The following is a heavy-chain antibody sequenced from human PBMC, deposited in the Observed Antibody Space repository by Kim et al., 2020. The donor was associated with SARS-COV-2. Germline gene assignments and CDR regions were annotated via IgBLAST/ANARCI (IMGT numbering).Heavy chain of an antibody. J-gene: IGHJ4*02. CDR2: IYYSGST. CDR3: ARTGDHYGGNSQAFDY. D-gene: IGHD4-17*01. Sequence: SETLSLTCTVSGGSISSYYWSWIRQPPGKGLEWIGYIYYSGSTNYNPSLKSRVTISVDTSKNQFSLKLSSVTAADTAVYYCARTGDHYGGNSQAFDYWGQGTLVTVSS. V-gene: IGHV4-59*01. CDR1: GGSISSYY.